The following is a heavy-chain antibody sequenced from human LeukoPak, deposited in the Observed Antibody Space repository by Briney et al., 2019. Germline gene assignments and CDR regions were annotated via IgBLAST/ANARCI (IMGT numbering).Heavy chain of an antibody. D-gene: IGHD1-7*01. CDR3: ARELSLTGTLDS. Sequence: SETLSLTCTVSGGSISSYYWSWIRQPPGKGLEWIGYIYYSGRTSYNPSLKSRVTISVDTSKNQFSLKLNSVPAADTAVYYCARELSLTGTLDSWGQGTLVTVSS. V-gene: IGHV4-59*01. J-gene: IGHJ4*02. CDR2: IYYSGRT. CDR1: GGSISSYY.